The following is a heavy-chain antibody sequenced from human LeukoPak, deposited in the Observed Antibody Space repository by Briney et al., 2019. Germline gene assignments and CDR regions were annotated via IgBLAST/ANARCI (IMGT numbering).Heavy chain of an antibody. V-gene: IGHV1-2*02. CDR2: INPNSGGT. Sequence: ASVKVSCKASGYTFTGYYMLWVRQAPGQGLEWMGWINPNSGGTNYAQKFQGRVTMTRDTSISTAYMELSRLRSDDTAVYYCARDLRVAGTYYFDYWGQGTLVTVSS. CDR1: GYTFTGYY. D-gene: IGHD6-19*01. CDR3: ARDLRVAGTYYFDY. J-gene: IGHJ4*02.